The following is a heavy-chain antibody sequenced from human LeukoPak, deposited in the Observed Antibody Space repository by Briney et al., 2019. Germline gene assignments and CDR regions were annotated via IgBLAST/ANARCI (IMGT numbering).Heavy chain of an antibody. Sequence: GGSLRLSCAASGFTFSSYAMTWVRQAPGKGLEWVSAISGSGGSTYYADSVKGRFTISRDNFKNMMYLQMNSLRAEDTAVYYCAQTRMSYYYYGMDVWGQGTTVTVSS. CDR2: ISGSGGST. J-gene: IGHJ6*02. CDR1: GFTFSSYA. V-gene: IGHV3-23*01. D-gene: IGHD2-8*01. CDR3: AQTRMSYYYYGMDV.